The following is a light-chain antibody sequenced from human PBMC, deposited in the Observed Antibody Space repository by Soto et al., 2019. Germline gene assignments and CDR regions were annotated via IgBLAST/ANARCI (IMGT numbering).Light chain of an antibody. Sequence: DIQMTQSPSTLSASVGDRVIITCRASQSISNWLAWYQQKPGRLPRLLIYQASTLESGVPSRFSGSGSGTEFTLTISSLQPDDFATYYCQQYNTYLWTFGQWTKVEIK. J-gene: IGKJ1*01. CDR1: QSISNW. CDR3: QQYNTYLWT. V-gene: IGKV1-5*03. CDR2: QAS.